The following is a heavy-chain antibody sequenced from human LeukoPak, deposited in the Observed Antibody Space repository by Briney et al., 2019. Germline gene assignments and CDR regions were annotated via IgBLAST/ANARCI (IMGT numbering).Heavy chain of an antibody. Sequence: PGGSLRLSCAASGFTSTSYALSWVRQAPGKGLEWVSSISGSGGSTYYADSVKGRFTISRDNSKNTLYLQMNSLRAEDTAVYYCAKDLPNPGTSRHFQYWGQGTLVTVSS. D-gene: IGHD2-8*01. J-gene: IGHJ1*01. V-gene: IGHV3-23*01. CDR1: GFTSTSYA. CDR2: ISGSGGST. CDR3: AKDLPNPGTSRHFQY.